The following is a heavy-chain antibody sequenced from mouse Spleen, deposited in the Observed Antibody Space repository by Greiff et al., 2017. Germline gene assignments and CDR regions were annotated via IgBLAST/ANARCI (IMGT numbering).Heavy chain of an antibody. CDR2: ISSGGSYT. D-gene: IGHD4-1*01. CDR3: ARLTGTSYFDY. Sequence: EVKLMESGGGLVKPGGSLKLSCAASGFTFSSYAMSWVRQTPEKRLEWVATISSGGSYTYYPDSVKGRFTISRDNAKNTLYLQMSSLRSEDTAMYYCARLTGTSYFDYWGQGTTLTVSS. CDR1: GFTFSSYA. V-gene: IGHV5-9-1*01. J-gene: IGHJ2*01.